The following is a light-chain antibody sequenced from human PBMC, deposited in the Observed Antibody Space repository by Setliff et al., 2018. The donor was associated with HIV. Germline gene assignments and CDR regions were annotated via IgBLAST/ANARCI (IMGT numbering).Light chain of an antibody. CDR2: RSN. Sequence: QSALTQPPSASGTPGQRVPVSCSGRSSNIGRNYVYWYQQLPGTAPKLLISRSNQRPSGVPDRFSGSKSGTSASLAISGLRSEDEADYYCAAWGDSLSGYVFGTGTKVTVL. V-gene: IGLV1-47*01. J-gene: IGLJ1*01. CDR1: SSNIGRNY. CDR3: AAWGDSLSGYV.